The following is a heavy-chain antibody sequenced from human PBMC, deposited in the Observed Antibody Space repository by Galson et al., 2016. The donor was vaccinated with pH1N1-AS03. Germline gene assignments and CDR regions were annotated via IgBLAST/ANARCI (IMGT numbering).Heavy chain of an antibody. D-gene: IGHD5-18*01. CDR3: ARHAAEYFEMNGYLRGPIDY. CDR1: GGSISSSSYY. Sequence: SETLSLTCTVSGGSISSSSYYWTWVRQPPGQGLEWIGNIYNSGSTLYKSSLRSRVTISVDTSKNQFSLRLSSVTAADPAVYYCARHAAEYFEMNGYLRGPIDYWGQGSLVPVSS. J-gene: IGHJ4*02. CDR2: IYNSGST. V-gene: IGHV4-39*07.